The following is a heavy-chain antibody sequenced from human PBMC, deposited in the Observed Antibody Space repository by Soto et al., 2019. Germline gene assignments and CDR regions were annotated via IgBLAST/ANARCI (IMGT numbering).Heavy chain of an antibody. V-gene: IGHV4-30-4*01. D-gene: IGHD1-26*01. CDR2: IHYSGST. J-gene: IGHJ4*02. CDR1: GGSISSDDYY. CDR3: ARDLFGSGSYLYY. Sequence: QVQLQESGPGLVKPSQTLSLTCTVSGGSISSDDYYWSWIRQPPGKGLEWIGFIHYSGSTYYNPSLKSRPTISIDTSTNQFSLKLTSVTAADTAVYFCARDLFGSGSYLYYWGQGTLVTVSS.